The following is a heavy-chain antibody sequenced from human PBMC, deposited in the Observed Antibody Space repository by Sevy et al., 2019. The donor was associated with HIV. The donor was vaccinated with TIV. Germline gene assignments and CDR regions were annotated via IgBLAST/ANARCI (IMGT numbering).Heavy chain of an antibody. D-gene: IGHD3-3*01. Sequence: GGSLRLSCAGSGFIFSSYSMNWVRQAPGKGLEWVSSVSSGSSFIYYADSVKGRFTISRDNAKNSLYLQMNSLRDEDTAVYYCARVRIFGVVIPKEDAFDIWGQGTMVTVSS. CDR1: GFIFSSYS. V-gene: IGHV3-21*01. CDR3: ARVRIFGVVIPKEDAFDI. J-gene: IGHJ3*02. CDR2: VSSGSSFI.